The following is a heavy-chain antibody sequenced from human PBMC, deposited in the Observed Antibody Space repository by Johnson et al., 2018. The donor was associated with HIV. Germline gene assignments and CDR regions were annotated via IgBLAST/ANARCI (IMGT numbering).Heavy chain of an antibody. CDR3: VRDRVTLVIWSDAFDM. Sequence: QVQLVESGGGVVQPGRSLRLSCAASGFTFSSYAMHWVRQAPGKGLEWVAVIGYDGSDKYYADSVKGRVTISRDNPKNTVYLHMNNLRAEDTAVYFCVRDRVTLVIWSDAFDMWGQGTMVTVSS. CDR2: IGYDGSDK. CDR1: GFTFSSYA. J-gene: IGHJ3*02. V-gene: IGHV3-30*04. D-gene: IGHD3-22*01.